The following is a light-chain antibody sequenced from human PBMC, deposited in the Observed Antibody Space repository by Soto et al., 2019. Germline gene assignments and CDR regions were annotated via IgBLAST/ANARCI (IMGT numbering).Light chain of an antibody. V-gene: IGKV1-33*01. CDR2: AAS. CDR1: QSITTY. Sequence: DIQMTQSPSSLSASVGDRVTITCRASQSITTYLNWYRQKPGKAPKLLIYAASSLQSGVPSRFSGSGSETDFTFTISGLQPEDVATYYCQQYDNLPLTFGGGTKVDIK. CDR3: QQYDNLPLT. J-gene: IGKJ4*01.